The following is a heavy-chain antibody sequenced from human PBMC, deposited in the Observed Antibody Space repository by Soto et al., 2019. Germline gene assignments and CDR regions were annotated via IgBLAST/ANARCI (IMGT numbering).Heavy chain of an antibody. CDR1: GDSVSSSTYY. D-gene: IGHD3-10*01. CDR2: INYGGNS. V-gene: IGHV4-39*05. Sequence: SETPSLTYTVSGDSVSSSTYYWRWILQPPGKGLEWIGSINYGGNSFYNPSLNSRVTISADTSKNQFSLKLSSVTAADTAIYYVSSEVIVLWLGNAHLNWSGPLGQG. CDR3: SSEVIVLWLGNAHLNWSGP. J-gene: IGHJ5*02.